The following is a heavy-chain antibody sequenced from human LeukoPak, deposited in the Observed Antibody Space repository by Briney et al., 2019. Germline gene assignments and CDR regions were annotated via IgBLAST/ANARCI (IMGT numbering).Heavy chain of an antibody. V-gene: IGHV1-69*05. CDR1: GGTFSSYT. Sequence: GASVKVSCKASGGTFSSYTISWVRQAPGQGLEWMGRIIPIFGTANYAQKFQGRVTITTDESTSTAYMELSSLRSEDTAVYYCAREESGYSRGQGYYYYMDVWGKGTTVTVSS. D-gene: IGHD6-19*01. CDR2: IIPIFGTA. CDR3: AREESGYSRGQGYYYYMDV. J-gene: IGHJ6*03.